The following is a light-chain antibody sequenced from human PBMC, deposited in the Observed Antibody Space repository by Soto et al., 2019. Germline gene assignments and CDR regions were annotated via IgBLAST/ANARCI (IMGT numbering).Light chain of an antibody. V-gene: IGKV3-20*01. CDR1: QSVSNNY. CDR2: GAS. Sequence: EIVLTQSPGTLSLSPGERATLSCRASQSVSNNYVAWYQQKSGQAPRLLIYGASKRASGIPDRFSGSGSGALVTLTVSSLEPEDFAVYYCQQYASSPMYNFGQVTRL. J-gene: IGKJ2*01. CDR3: QQYASSPMYN.